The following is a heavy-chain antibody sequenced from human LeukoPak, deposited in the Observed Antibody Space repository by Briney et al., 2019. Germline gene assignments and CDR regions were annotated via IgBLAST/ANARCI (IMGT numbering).Heavy chain of an antibody. V-gene: IGHV1-46*01. J-gene: IGHJ5*02. D-gene: IGHD4-17*01. CDR1: GYTFTSYY. CDR2: INPSGGST. Sequence: GASVKVSCKAPGYTFTSYYMHWVRQAPGQGLEWMGIINPSGGSTSYAQKFQGRVTMTRDTSTSTVYMELSSPRSEDTAVYYCARDFGSLAHFYGDLVSWFDPWGQGTLVTVSS. CDR3: ARDFGSLAHFYGDLVSWFDP.